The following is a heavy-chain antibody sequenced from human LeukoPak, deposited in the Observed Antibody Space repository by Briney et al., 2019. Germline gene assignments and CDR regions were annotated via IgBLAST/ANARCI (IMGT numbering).Heavy chain of an antibody. CDR3: AKGVVATISENFDY. V-gene: IGHV3-9*01. D-gene: IGHD5-12*01. CDR1: GFTFDDYA. J-gene: IGHJ4*02. Sequence: PGRSLRLSCAASGFTFDDYAMHWVRQAPGKGLEWVSGISWNSGSIGYADSVKGRFTISRDNAKNSLYLQMNSLRAEDTALYYCAKGVVATISENFDYWRQGTLVTVSS. CDR2: ISWNSGSI.